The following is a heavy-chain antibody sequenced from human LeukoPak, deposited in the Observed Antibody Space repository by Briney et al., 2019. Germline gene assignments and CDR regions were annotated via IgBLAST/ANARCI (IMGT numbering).Heavy chain of an antibody. CDR2: IWYDGSNK. CDR1: GFTFSSYG. V-gene: IGHV3-30*02. D-gene: IGHD1-14*01. Sequence: GGSLRLSCAASGFTFSSYGMHWVRQAPGKGLEWVAFIWYDGSNKYYADSVKGRFTISRDNSKNTLYLQMNSLRAEDTAVYYCAKDRNYYFDYWGQRTLVTVSS. CDR3: AKDRNYYFDY. J-gene: IGHJ4*02.